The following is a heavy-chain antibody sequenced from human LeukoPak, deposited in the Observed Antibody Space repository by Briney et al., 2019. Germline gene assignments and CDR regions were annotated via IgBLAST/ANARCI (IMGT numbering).Heavy chain of an antibody. CDR2: IYYSGST. Sequence: KPSETLSLTCTVSGGSISSYYWSWIRQPPGKGLEWIGYIYYSGSTNYNPPLKSRVTISVDTSKNQFSLKLSSVTAADTAVYYCAREVYYYYYMDVWGKGTTVTISS. V-gene: IGHV4-59*01. J-gene: IGHJ6*03. CDR1: GGSISSYY. CDR3: AREVYYYYYMDV.